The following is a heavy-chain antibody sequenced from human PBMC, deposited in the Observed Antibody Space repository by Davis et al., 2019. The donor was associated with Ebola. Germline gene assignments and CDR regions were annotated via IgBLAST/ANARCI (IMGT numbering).Heavy chain of an antibody. D-gene: IGHD6-19*01. CDR3: AKDQEQWLEVGWFDP. V-gene: IGHV3-23*01. J-gene: IGHJ5*02. CDR1: GFTFSSYA. Sequence: PGGSLRLSCAASGFTFSSYAMSWVRQAPGKGLEWVSAISGSGGSTYYADSVKGRFTISRDNSKNTLYLQMNSLRAEDTAVYYCAKDQEQWLEVGWFDPWGQGTLVTVSS. CDR2: ISGSGGST.